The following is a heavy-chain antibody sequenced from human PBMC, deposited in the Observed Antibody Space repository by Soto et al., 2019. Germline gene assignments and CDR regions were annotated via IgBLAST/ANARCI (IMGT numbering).Heavy chain of an antibody. V-gene: IGHV1-58*01. CDR1: GFTFTSSA. D-gene: IGHD1-26*01. J-gene: IGHJ3*02. CDR2: IVVGSGNT. Sequence: GASVKVSCKASGFTFTSSAVQWVRQASGQRLEWIGWIVVGSGNTNYAQKFQERVTITRDMSTSTAYMELSSLRSEDTAVYYCAAVSGSYFDAFDIWGQGTMVTVSS. CDR3: AAVSGSYFDAFDI.